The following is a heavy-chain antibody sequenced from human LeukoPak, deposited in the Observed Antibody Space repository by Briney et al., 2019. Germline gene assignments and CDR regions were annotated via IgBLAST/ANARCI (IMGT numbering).Heavy chain of an antibody. D-gene: IGHD6-13*01. J-gene: IGHJ4*02. CDR2: IYYSGST. CDR1: GGSVSRSPYY. V-gene: IGHV4-39*07. CDR3: ARGVIAAGGNDFDY. Sequence: SETLSLTCTVSGGSVSRSPYYWGWIRQPPGKGLEWIGNIYYSGSTYYNPSLKSRVTMSVDTSKNQLSLKVISVTATDTAVYYCARGVIAAGGNDFDYWGQGTLVTVSS.